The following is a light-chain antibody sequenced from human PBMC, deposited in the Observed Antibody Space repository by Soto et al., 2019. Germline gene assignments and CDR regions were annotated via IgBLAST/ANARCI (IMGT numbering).Light chain of an antibody. Sequence: EIVLTQSPGTLSLSPGERAALSCRASQSVSSRYLAWYQQKPGQAPRLIMYATASRATGIPDRFSGSWSGTDFSLTISRLEAEDSAVYYCQQYGSSPLITFGQGTRLEIK. J-gene: IGKJ5*01. V-gene: IGKV3-20*01. CDR1: QSVSSRY. CDR3: QQYGSSPLIT. CDR2: ATA.